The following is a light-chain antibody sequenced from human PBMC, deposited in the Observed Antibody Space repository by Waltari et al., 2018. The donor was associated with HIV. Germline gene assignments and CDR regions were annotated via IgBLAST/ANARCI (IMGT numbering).Light chain of an antibody. Sequence: QSVLTQPPSASGTPGQRVTISCSGSSSNIGSNYVYWYQQLPGTAPKLLLYRNNQRPSGVPGRFAGSKSGTSASLAISGLRSEDEADYYCAAWGNSLSLLFGGGTKLTVL. J-gene: IGLJ2*01. V-gene: IGLV1-47*01. CDR2: RNN. CDR3: AAWGNSLSLL. CDR1: SSNIGSNY.